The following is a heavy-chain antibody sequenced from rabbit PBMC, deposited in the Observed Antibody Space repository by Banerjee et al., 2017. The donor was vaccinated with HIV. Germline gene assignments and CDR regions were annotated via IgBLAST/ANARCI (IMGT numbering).Heavy chain of an antibody. V-gene: IGHV1S45*01. CDR3: ASGYADRYYNL. J-gene: IGHJ4*01. CDR1: GFDFSSND. CDR2: IYASSSGSA. D-gene: IGHD6-1*01. Sequence: QQQLEESGGGLVKPGGSLTLSCTASGFDFSSNDIFWVRQAPGKGLELIGTIYASSSGSAYAANWVNGRFTSSKTTLTTVTLQMTSLTAADTATYFCASGYADRYYNLWGPGTLVTVS.